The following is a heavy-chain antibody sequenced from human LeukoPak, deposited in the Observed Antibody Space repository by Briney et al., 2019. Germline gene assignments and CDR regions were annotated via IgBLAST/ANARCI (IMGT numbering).Heavy chain of an antibody. CDR3: ARDHAGYYGSGNHDPYYFDY. V-gene: IGHV1-69*13. CDR2: IIPIFGTA. J-gene: IGHJ4*02. CDR1: GGTFSSYA. D-gene: IGHD3-10*01. Sequence: SVKVSCKASGGTFSSYAISWVRQAPGQGLEWMGGIIPIFGTANYAQKFQGRVTITADESTSTAYMELSSLRSEDTAVYYCARDHAGYYGSGNHDPYYFDYWGQGTLVTVSS.